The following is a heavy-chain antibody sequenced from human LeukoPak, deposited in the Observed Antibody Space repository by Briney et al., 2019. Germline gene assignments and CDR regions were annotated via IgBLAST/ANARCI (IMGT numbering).Heavy chain of an antibody. CDR1: GGSFSGYY. J-gene: IGHJ4*02. Sequence: SETLSLTCAVYGGSFSGYYWSWIRQPPGKGLEWIGEINHSGSTNYNPSLKSRVTISVDTSKNQFSLKLSSVTAADTAVYYCTRGSSWYDYWGQGTLVTVSS. D-gene: IGHD6-13*01. CDR2: INHSGST. V-gene: IGHV4-34*01. CDR3: TRGSSWYDY.